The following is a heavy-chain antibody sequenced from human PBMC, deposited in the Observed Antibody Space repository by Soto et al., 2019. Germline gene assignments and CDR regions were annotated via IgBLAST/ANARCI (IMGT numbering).Heavy chain of an antibody. D-gene: IGHD3-22*01. CDR3: ARLEERYYYDSSGPPGWFDP. Sequence: GESLKISCEGSGNRFTRYWIGWVRQMPGKGLEWMGIIYPGDSDTRYSPSFQGQVTISADKSISTPYLQWSSLKASDTAMHYCARLEERYYYDSSGPPGWFDPWAQGTLVTVSS. CDR1: GNRFTRYW. J-gene: IGHJ5*02. CDR2: IYPGDSDT. V-gene: IGHV5-51*01.